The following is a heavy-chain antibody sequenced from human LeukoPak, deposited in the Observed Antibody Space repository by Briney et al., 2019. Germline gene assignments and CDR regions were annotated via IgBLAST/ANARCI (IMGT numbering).Heavy chain of an antibody. D-gene: IGHD3-10*01. V-gene: IGHV3-30*02. CDR3: ARSMYHYGSGSPEDY. J-gene: IGHJ4*02. CDR2: IRYDGSNK. Sequence: GGSLRLSCAASGFTFSSYGMHWVRQAPGKGLEWVAFIRYDGSNKYYADSVKGRFTISRDNSKNTLYLQMNSLRAEDTAVYYCARSMYHYGSGSPEDYWGQGTLVTVSS. CDR1: GFTFSSYG.